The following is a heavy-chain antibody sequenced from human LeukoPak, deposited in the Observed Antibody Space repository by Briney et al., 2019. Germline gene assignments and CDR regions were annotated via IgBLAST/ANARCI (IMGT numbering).Heavy chain of an antibody. D-gene: IGHD5-18*01. CDR3: ARHDTAMATDYGMDV. CDR2: ISSRGSTI. CDR1: GFTFSDFY. J-gene: IGHJ6*02. Sequence: GGSLRLLCAACGFTFSDFYMSWMSQARGKGLEWVSYISSRGSTIYYADSVKARFTISRDNAKNALYLQVTSLRAEDTPVYYCARHDTAMATDYGMDVWRQGTTVTVSS. V-gene: IGHV3-11*01.